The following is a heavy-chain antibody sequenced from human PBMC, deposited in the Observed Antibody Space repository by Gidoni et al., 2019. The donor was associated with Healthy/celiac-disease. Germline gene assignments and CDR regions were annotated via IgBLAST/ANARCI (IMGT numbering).Heavy chain of an antibody. J-gene: IGHJ4*02. V-gene: IGHV4-34*01. Sequence: QVQLQQWGAGLLKPSETLSLTCPVYGVSFSGYYWRWIRQPPGKGLEWIGEINHSGSTNYNPSLKSRVTISVDTSKNQFSLKLSSVTAADTAVYYCARTEGYDSSGPDDYWGQGTLVTVSS. CDR3: ARTEGYDSSGPDDY. D-gene: IGHD3-22*01. CDR1: GVSFSGYY. CDR2: INHSGST.